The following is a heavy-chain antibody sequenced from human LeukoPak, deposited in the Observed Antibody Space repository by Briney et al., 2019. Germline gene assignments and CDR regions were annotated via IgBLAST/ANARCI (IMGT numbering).Heavy chain of an antibody. CDR1: GYTFTRHY. CDR3: ARVLGGLAFRTFDY. V-gene: IGHV1-46*01. Sequence: ASVKVSCKASGYTFTRHYMHWVRQAPGQGLEWMGIINPSGGSTIYAQKFQGRVTVTRDTSTSTVYMELSSLRSEDTAVYYCARVLGGLAFRTFDYWGQGTLVTVSS. J-gene: IGHJ4*02. D-gene: IGHD3-16*01. CDR2: INPSGGST.